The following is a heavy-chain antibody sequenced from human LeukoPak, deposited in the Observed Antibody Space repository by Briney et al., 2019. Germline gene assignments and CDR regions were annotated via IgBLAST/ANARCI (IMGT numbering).Heavy chain of an antibody. CDR2: IYHSGST. J-gene: IGHJ5*02. CDR3: ARGGSYFPNWFDP. Sequence: SQTLSLTCAVSGGSISSGGYSWSWIRQPPGKGLEWIGYIYHSGSTYYNPSLKSRVTISVDGSKNQFSLKLSSVTAADTAVYYCARGGSYFPNWFDPWGQGTLVTVSS. CDR1: GGSISSGGYS. D-gene: IGHD3-10*01. V-gene: IGHV4-30-2*01.